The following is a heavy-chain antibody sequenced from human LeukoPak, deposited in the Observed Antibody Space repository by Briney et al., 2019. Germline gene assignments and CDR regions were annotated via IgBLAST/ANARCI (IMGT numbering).Heavy chain of an antibody. V-gene: IGHV4-59*01. Sequence: PSETLSLTCAVSGGSFSGYYWSWIRQPPGKGLEWMGSIYDSGGTNYNASLTRGGTISVDTSKNQCSLKLRSVTAADPAVYYCARGRFGELFKYYFDYWGQGPLVTVSS. J-gene: IGHJ4*02. CDR2: IYDSGGT. D-gene: IGHD3-10*01. CDR3: ARGRFGELFKYYFDY. CDR1: GGSFSGYY.